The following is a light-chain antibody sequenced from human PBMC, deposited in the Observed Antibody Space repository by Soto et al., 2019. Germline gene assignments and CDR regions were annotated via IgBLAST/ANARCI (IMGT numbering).Light chain of an antibody. CDR3: QQADSFPIT. CDR2: SAS. Sequence: DIQMTQSPSSVSASVGDRVTITCRASQAISTWLAWYQQKPGKAPKLLVYSASSLQTGVPSRFSGSGSGTDFTLTISSLQPEDFATYYCQQADSFPITFGQGTRLEIK. J-gene: IGKJ5*01. V-gene: IGKV1-12*01. CDR1: QAISTW.